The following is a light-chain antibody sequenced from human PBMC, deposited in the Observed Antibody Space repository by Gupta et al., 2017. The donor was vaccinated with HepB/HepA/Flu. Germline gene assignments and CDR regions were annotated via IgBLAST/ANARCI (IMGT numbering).Light chain of an antibody. Sequence: DIQMTQSPSSVSASVGDRVTLTWRASQGISSWLAWYQQKPGQAPKLLIYAASRVQSGVPSRFSGSGSGTDFTLTISILHPEDFANYYCQQGNSYPCNFGQGTKLEIK. CDR2: AAS. V-gene: IGKV1-12*01. J-gene: IGKJ2*02. CDR3: QQGNSYPCN. CDR1: QGISSW.